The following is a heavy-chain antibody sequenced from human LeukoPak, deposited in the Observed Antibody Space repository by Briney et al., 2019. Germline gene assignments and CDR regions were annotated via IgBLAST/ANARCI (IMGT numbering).Heavy chain of an antibody. V-gene: IGHV3-64*04. CDR2: ISSSGRDT. J-gene: IGHJ4*02. CDR3: AKDAGGTPPMHRRDY. CDR1: GFTLSNAW. Sequence: GGSLRLSCAASGFTLSNAWMSWVRQAPGKGLEHVSSISSSGRDTYYADSVKGRFTISRDNSKNTLYLQMNSLRAEDTAVYYCAKDAGGTPPMHRRDYWGQGTLVTVSS. D-gene: IGHD1-1*01.